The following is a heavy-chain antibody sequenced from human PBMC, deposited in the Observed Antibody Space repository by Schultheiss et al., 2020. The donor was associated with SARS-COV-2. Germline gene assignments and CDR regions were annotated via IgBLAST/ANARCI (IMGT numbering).Heavy chain of an antibody. Sequence: SETLSLTCAVSGGSISSGGYSWSWIRQPPGKGLEWIGYIYYSGSTYYNPSLKSRVTISVDTSKNQFSLKLSSVTAADTAAYYCASRVLLWFGGNYYYYGMDVWGQGTTVTVSS. J-gene: IGHJ6*02. CDR3: ASRVLLWFGGNYYYYGMDV. D-gene: IGHD3-10*01. CDR2: IYYSGST. V-gene: IGHV4-30-2*05. CDR1: GGSISSGGYS.